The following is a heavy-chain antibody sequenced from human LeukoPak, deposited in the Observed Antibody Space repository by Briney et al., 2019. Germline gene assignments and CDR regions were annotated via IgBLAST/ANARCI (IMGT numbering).Heavy chain of an antibody. Sequence: PGGSLRLSCAASGFTFSTYYIHWVRQAPGMGLEWVSHIKGDGSSPSHADSVKGRFTISGDTAKNTVYLQMNSLRGEDTAVYYCARSSSASYDFWGQGTLVTVPS. CDR3: ARSSSASYDF. D-gene: IGHD2-2*01. V-gene: IGHV3-74*01. J-gene: IGHJ4*02. CDR1: GFTFSTYY. CDR2: IKGDGSSP.